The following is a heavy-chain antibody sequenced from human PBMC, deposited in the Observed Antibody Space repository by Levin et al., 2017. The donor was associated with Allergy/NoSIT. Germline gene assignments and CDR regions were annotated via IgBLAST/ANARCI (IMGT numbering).Heavy chain of an antibody. Sequence: GGSLRLSCAASGFTFSSYGMHWVRQAPGKGLEWVAVISYDGSNKYYADSVKGRFTISRDNSKNTLYLQMNSLRAEDTAVYYCAKDASSGRITMVQGVIMSDGNWFDPWGQGTLVTVSS. CDR3: AKDASSGRITMVQGVIMSDGNWFDP. CDR1: GFTFSSYG. V-gene: IGHV3-30*18. D-gene: IGHD3-10*01. J-gene: IGHJ5*02. CDR2: ISYDGSNK.